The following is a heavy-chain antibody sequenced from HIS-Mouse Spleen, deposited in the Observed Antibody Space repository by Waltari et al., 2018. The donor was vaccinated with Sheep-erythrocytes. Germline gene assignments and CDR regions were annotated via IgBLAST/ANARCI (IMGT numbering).Heavy chain of an antibody. J-gene: IGHJ4*02. CDR3: ARVASGATFDY. D-gene: IGHD1-26*01. CDR1: GFTFSSYS. CDR2: ISSSSRYI. V-gene: IGHV3-21*01. Sequence: GFTFSSYSMNWVRQAPGKGLEWVSSISSSSRYIYYADSVKGRFTISRDNAKNSLYLQMNSLRAEDTAVYYCARVASGATFDYWGQGTLVTVSS.